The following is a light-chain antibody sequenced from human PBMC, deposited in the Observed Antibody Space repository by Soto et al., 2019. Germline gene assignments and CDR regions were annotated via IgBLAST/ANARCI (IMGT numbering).Light chain of an antibody. CDR2: GAS. V-gene: IGKV3-20*01. CDR1: QSVSSSY. Sequence: EIVLTQSPVTLSVSPGERATLSCRASQSVSSSYLAWYQQKPGQAPRLLICGASSRATGIPDRFSGSGSGTDFTLTISRLEPEDFAVYYCQQYGSSPRTFGQGTKVDNK. CDR3: QQYGSSPRT. J-gene: IGKJ1*01.